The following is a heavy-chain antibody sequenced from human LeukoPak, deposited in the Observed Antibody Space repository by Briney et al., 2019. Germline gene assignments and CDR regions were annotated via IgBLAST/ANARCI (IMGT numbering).Heavy chain of an antibody. J-gene: IGHJ4*02. CDR2: IYYSGST. V-gene: IGHV4-59*01. Sequence: SETLSLTCTVSGGSISSYYWSWIRQPPGKGLEWIGYIYYSGSTNYNPSLKSRVTISVDTSKNQFSLKLSSVTAADTAVYYCAGTGIAAVYWGQGTLVTVSS. D-gene: IGHD6-13*01. CDR3: AGTGIAAVY. CDR1: GGSISSYY.